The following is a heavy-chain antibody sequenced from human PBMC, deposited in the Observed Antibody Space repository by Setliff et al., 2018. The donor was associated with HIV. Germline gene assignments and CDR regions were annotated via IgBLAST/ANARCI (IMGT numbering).Heavy chain of an antibody. D-gene: IGHD6-13*01. CDR2: VTHSRRT. V-gene: IGHV4-34*01. J-gene: IGHJ5*02. CDR1: GFTFSRYE. Sequence: PGGSLRLSCAASGFTFSRYEMNWVRQAPGKGLEWIGEVTHSRRTNYNPSLQNRVTISVDTSKNQFALRLNSVTAADTAVYYCATGGDSSSWYWGRWFDPWGQGTLVTVSS. CDR3: ATGGDSSSWYWGRWFDP.